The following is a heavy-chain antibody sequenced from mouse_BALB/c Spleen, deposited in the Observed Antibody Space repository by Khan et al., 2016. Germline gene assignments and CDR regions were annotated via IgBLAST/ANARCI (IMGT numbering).Heavy chain of an antibody. Sequence: VQLKQSGAELVRSGASVKLSCTASGFNIKDYYMHWVKQRPEQGLEWIGWIDPDNGDTEYAPKFQGKATMTADTSSNTAYLQLSSLTSEDTSVYYCNACDYHAVDYWAQGTSVTVSA. CDR2: IDPDNGDT. CDR3: NACDYHAVDY. J-gene: IGHJ4*01. CDR1: GFNIKDYY. D-gene: IGHD2-4*01. V-gene: IGHV14-4*02.